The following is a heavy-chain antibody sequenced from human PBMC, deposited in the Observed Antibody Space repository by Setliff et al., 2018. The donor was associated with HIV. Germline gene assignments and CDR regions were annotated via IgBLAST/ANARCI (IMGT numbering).Heavy chain of an antibody. J-gene: IGHJ4*02. CDR3: ARVPSSDSSPFDY. D-gene: IGHD3-22*01. CDR1: GGSIISSSFY. V-gene: IGHV4-39*01. CDR2: IYYTGST. Sequence: KPSETLSLTCTVSGGSIISSSFYWGWIRQSPGKGLEWIGSIYYTGSTHYNPSLKSRVTMSVDTSKNQFSLKLSSVTVAETAVYYCARVPSSDSSPFDYWGQGSLVTVSS.